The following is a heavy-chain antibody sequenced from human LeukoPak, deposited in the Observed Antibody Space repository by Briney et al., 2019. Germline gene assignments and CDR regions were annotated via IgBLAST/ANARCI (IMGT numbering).Heavy chain of an antibody. Sequence: SETLSLTCTVSGGSISSGSYYWSWIRQPAGKGLEWIGYIYYSGSTNYNPSLKSRVTISVDTSKNQFSLKLSSVTAADTAVYYCARDGGYYGSGSRHFDPWGQGTLVTVSS. J-gene: IGHJ5*02. CDR3: ARDGGYYGSGSRHFDP. CDR1: GGSISSGSYY. CDR2: IYYSGST. D-gene: IGHD3-10*01. V-gene: IGHV4-61*10.